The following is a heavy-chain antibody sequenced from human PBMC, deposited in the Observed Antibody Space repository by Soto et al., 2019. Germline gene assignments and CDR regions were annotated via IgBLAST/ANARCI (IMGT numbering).Heavy chain of an antibody. CDR3: ATSRRRYYYGMDV. Sequence: QVQLVESGGGVVQPGRSLRLSCAASGFTFSSYAMHWVRQAPGKGLEWVAVISYDGSNKYYADSVKGRFTISRDNSKNTLYLQMNSLRAEDTAVYYCATSRRRYYYGMDVWGQGTTVTVSS. V-gene: IGHV3-30-3*01. J-gene: IGHJ6*02. CDR2: ISYDGSNK. CDR1: GFTFSSYA.